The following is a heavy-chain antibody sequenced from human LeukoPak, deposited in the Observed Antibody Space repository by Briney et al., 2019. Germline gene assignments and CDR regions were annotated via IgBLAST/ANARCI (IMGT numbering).Heavy chain of an antibody. CDR3: ARSQGLY. J-gene: IGHJ4*02. Sequence: PSETLSLTCSVSGGSMNSYDWGWIRQPPGKGLEWIGYIQYSGSTKYNPSLRSRVTISLDTPKSQFSLKLSSVTAADTAVYYCARSQGLYWGQGTLVSVSS. V-gene: IGHV4-59*01. CDR1: GGSMNSYD. CDR2: IQYSGST.